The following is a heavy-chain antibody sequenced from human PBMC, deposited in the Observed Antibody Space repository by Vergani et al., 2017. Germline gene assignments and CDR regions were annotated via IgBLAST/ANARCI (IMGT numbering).Heavy chain of an antibody. J-gene: IGHJ3*02. CDR3: ARIQDIFTGYYPPHAFDI. D-gene: IGHD3-9*01. CDR2: IKQDGSEK. V-gene: IGHV3-7*01. CDR1: GFIFSSYW. Sequence: EVQLVESGGGLVQPGGSLRLSCAASGFIFSSYWMSWVRQAPGKGLEWVANIKQDGSEKYYVDSVKGRFTISRDNAKNSLYLQMNSLRAEDTSVYYCARIQDIFTGYYPPHAFDIWGQGTMVTVSS.